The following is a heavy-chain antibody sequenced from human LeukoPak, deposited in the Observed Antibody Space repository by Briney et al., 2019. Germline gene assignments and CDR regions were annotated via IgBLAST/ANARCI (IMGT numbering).Heavy chain of an antibody. D-gene: IGHD3-3*01. V-gene: IGHV3-23*01. Sequence: GRSPRLSCAASGLTFSSYAMSWVPHAPGKGLEWVSAISGSGGSTYYADSVKGRFTISRDNSKNTLYLQMNSLRAEDTAVDYCAKPYYDFWSGSNWFDPWGQGTLVTVSS. CDR3: AKPYYDFWSGSNWFDP. J-gene: IGHJ5*02. CDR1: GLTFSSYA. CDR2: ISGSGGST.